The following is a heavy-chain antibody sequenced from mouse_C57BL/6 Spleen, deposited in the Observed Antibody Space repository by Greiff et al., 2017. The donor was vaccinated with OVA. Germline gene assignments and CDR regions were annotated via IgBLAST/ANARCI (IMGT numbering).Heavy chain of an antibody. CDR2: IHPNSGST. J-gene: IGHJ4*01. D-gene: IGHD2-2*01. CDR3: ARYGYDETGYAMDY. CDR1: GYTFTSYW. Sequence: QVQLQQPGAELVKPGASVKLSCKASGYTFTSYWMHWVKQRPGQGLEWIGMIHPNSGSTNYNEKFKSKATLTVDKSSSTAYMQLSSLTSEDSAVYYCARYGYDETGYAMDYWGQGTSVTVSS. V-gene: IGHV1-64*01.